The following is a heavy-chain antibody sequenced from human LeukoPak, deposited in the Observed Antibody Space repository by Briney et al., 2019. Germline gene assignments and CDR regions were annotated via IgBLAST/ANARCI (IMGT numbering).Heavy chain of an antibody. CDR1: GYSFTSYW. CDR3: ARYSSSSADAFDI. V-gene: IGHV5-51*01. CDR2: IYPGDSDT. Sequence: GESLKISCKGSGYSFTSYWTGWVRQLPGKGLEWMGIIYPGDSDTRYSPSFQGQVTISADKSISTAYLQWSSLKASDTAMYYCARYSSSSADAFDIWGQGTMVTVSS. J-gene: IGHJ3*02. D-gene: IGHD6-6*01.